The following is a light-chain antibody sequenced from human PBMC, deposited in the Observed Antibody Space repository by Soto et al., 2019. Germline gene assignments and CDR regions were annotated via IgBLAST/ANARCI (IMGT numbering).Light chain of an antibody. Sequence: QSVPTQPASVSDSPQQSITISCTATSSDVGGSNFVSSDQQHPGKPPKLIIYDVANRPSGVSNRFSGSKSGSTASLIISRLQTEDEADYFCVSYTSITTYVFGTGTKVTVL. V-gene: IGLV2-14*03. CDR2: DVA. J-gene: IGLJ1*01. CDR3: VSYTSITTYV. CDR1: SSDVGGSNF.